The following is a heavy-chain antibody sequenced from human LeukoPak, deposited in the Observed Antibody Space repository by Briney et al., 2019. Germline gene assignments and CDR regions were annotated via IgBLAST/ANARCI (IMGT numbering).Heavy chain of an antibody. V-gene: IGHV4-59*08. CDR3: ARHEYDSSGYYYFDY. Sequence: SETLSLTCTVSGGSISSYYWSWIRQPPGKGLEWIGYIYYSGSTNYNPPLKSRVTISVDTSKNQFSLKLSSVTAADTAVYYCARHEYDSSGYYYFDYWGQGTLVTVSS. CDR1: GGSISSYY. CDR2: IYYSGST. D-gene: IGHD3-22*01. J-gene: IGHJ4*02.